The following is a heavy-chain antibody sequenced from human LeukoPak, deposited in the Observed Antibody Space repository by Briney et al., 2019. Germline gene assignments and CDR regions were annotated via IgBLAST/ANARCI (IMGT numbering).Heavy chain of an antibody. Sequence: PGGSPGDSRAASGFMIGSFWESLVRQAPGKGLEWVAHIKEDGSMLSYVDSVKGRFTISRDNAKNSVYLQMNSLRDDDTAADYCASVVTWFDPWGQESLVTISS. CDR1: GFMIGSFW. V-gene: IGHV3-7*02. CDR3: ASVVTWFDP. CDR2: IKEDGSML. J-gene: IGHJ5*02.